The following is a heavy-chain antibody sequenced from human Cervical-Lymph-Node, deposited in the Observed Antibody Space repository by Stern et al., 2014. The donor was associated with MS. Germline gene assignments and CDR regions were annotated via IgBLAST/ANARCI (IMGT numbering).Heavy chain of an antibody. J-gene: IGHJ4*02. CDR3: AGGHTFDY. Sequence: VQLVESGAEVKKPGASVKVSCKTSGYTVTRYYMHWVRQAPGQGLEWMGIINPSGGSASYAQKFQGRVTMTRDTSTSTLYMELTSLTSDDTAVYYCAGGHTFDYWGQGTLVTVSS. CDR2: INPSGGSA. V-gene: IGHV1-46*01. D-gene: IGHD6-25*01. CDR1: GYTVTRYY.